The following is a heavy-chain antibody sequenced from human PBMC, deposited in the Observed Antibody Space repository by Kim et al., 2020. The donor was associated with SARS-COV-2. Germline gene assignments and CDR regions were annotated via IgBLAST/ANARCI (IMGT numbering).Heavy chain of an antibody. Sequence: SETLSLTCAVYGGSFSGYYWSWIRQPPGKGLEWIGEINHSGSTNYNPSLKSRVTISVDTSKNQFSLKLSSVTAADTAVYYCARGTRQWLVRGPYYSYMDGWGKGTTVTVSS. CDR1: GGSFSGYY. J-gene: IGHJ6*03. CDR3: ARGTRQWLVRGPYYSYMDG. CDR2: INHSGST. V-gene: IGHV4-34*01. D-gene: IGHD6-19*01.